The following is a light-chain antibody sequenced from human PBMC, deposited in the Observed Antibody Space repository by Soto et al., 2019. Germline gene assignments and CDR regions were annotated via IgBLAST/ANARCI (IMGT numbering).Light chain of an antibody. J-gene: IGKJ1*01. V-gene: IGKV3-20*01. CDR1: QTASSSY. Sequence: EIVLTQSPDTLSLSPGERATLSCRASQTASSSYLAWYQQKPGQAPRLLIYDASSRATGISDRFSGSGSGTDFTLTISRLESEDFAVYYCQQYGRSPCTFGQGTKVDIK. CDR2: DAS. CDR3: QQYGRSPCT.